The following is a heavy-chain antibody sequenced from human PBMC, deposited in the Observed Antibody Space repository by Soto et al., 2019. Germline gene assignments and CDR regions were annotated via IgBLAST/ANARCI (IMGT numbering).Heavy chain of an antibody. D-gene: IGHD3-22*01. J-gene: IGHJ4*02. CDR2: IYYGGTT. CDR1: GASISGNY. Sequence: PSETLSLTCTVSGASISGNYWSWIRRPPGKGLEWIGYIYYGGTTNYNPSLNSRVSISVDTSKNQVSLEVRSVTAADTAMYYCAKSADHYDSSGLLSLGYWGQGTLVTVSS. V-gene: IGHV4-59*01. CDR3: AKSADHYDSSGLLSLGY.